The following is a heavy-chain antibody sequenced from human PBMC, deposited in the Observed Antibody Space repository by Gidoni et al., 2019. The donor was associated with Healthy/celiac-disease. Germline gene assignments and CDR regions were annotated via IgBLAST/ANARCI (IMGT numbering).Heavy chain of an antibody. J-gene: IGHJ6*02. Sequence: QLQLVQSGAEVNKPGASLQVPCQASGYSFTRYYLPWVRQAPGQGLEWMGIINPSGGSTSYEQKFQGRVTMTRDTSTSTVYMELSSLRSEDTAVYYCARSDCTNGVCYNDYYYYGMDVWGQGTTVTVSS. CDR1: GYSFTRYY. V-gene: IGHV1-46*01. CDR3: ARSDCTNGVCYNDYYYYGMDV. D-gene: IGHD2-8*01. CDR2: INPSGGST.